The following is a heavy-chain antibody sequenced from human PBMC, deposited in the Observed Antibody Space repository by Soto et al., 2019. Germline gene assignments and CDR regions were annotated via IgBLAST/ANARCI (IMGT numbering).Heavy chain of an antibody. D-gene: IGHD2-2*01. V-gene: IGHV1-18*01. Sequence: ASVKVSCKASGYTFTSYGISWVRQAPGQGLEWMGWISAYNGNTNYAQKLQGRVTMTTDTSTSTAYMELRSLRSDDTAVYYCARDTPPDIVVVPAGYGMDVWGQGTTVTVSS. CDR2: ISAYNGNT. CDR3: ARDTPPDIVVVPAGYGMDV. CDR1: GYTFTSYG. J-gene: IGHJ6*02.